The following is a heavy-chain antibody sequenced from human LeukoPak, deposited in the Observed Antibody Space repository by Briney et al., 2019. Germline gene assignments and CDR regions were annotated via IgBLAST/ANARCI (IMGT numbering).Heavy chain of an antibody. CDR2: INPSGGST. J-gene: IGHJ4*02. V-gene: IGHV1-46*01. CDR1: GYTFTSYY. Sequence: GASVKVSCKASGYTFTSYYMHWVRQAPGQGLEWMGIINPSGGSTSYAQKFQGRVTMTRDTSTSTVYMELSSLRSEDTAVYYCARFRPDYGGNSWSDYWGQGTLVTVSS. CDR3: ARFRPDYGGNSWSDY. D-gene: IGHD4-17*01.